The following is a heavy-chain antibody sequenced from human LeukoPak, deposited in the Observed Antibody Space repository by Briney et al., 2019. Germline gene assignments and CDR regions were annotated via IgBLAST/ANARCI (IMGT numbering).Heavy chain of an antibody. Sequence: SETLSLTCAVSGGSISSGGYSWSWIRQPPGKGLEWIGEINHSGSTNYNPSLKSRVTISVDTSKNQFSLKLSSVTAADTAVYYCARVRIRWIPTLYYYYYYGMDVWGQGTTVTVSS. D-gene: IGHD5-18*01. CDR2: INHSGST. CDR1: GGSISSGGYS. CDR3: ARVRIRWIPTLYYYYYYGMDV. V-gene: IGHV4-34*01. J-gene: IGHJ6*02.